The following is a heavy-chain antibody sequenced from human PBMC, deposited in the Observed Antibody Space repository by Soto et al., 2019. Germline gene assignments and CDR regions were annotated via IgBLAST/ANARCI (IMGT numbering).Heavy chain of an antibody. CDR2: ISWNSGSI. Sequence: GGSLRLSCAASGFTFDDYAMHWVRQAPGKGLEWVSGISWNSGSIGYADSVKGRFTISRDNAKNSLYLQMNSLRAEDTALYYCAKDRTMAAMGGDSAFDIWGQGTMVTVSS. D-gene: IGHD5-12*01. CDR1: GFTFDDYA. V-gene: IGHV3-9*01. J-gene: IGHJ3*02. CDR3: AKDRTMAAMGGDSAFDI.